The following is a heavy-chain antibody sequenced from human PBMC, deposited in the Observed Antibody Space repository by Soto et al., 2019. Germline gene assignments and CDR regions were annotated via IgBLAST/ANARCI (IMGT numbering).Heavy chain of an antibody. D-gene: IGHD3-10*01. CDR1: GGSISSYY. CDR2: IYYSGST. CDR3: ARLWGWFGDY. J-gene: IGHJ4*02. Sequence: QVQLQESGPGLVKPSETLSLTCTVSGGSISSYYWGWIRQPPGKGLEWIGYIYYSGSTNYNPSLKSRVTISVDTSKNQFSLKLSSVPAADTAVYYCARLWGWFGDYWGQGTLVTVSS. V-gene: IGHV4-59*08.